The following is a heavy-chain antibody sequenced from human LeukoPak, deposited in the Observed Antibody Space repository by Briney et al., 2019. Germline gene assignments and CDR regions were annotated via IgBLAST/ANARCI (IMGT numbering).Heavy chain of an antibody. CDR2: INPNSGGT. CDR1: GYTFTSYD. CDR3: ARIRFSGTTRSTNFDY. D-gene: IGHD1-1*01. J-gene: IGHJ4*02. V-gene: IGHV1-2*06. Sequence: SVKVSCKASGYTFTSYDIDWVRQATGQGLEWIGRINPNSGGTNYAQKFQGRVTMTRDTSISTAYMELSRLRPDDTAVYYCARIRFSGTTRSTNFDYWGQGTLVTVSS.